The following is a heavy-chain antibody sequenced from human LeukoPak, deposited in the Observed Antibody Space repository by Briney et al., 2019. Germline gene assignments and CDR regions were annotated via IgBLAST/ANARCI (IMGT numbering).Heavy chain of an antibody. CDR2: ISWNSGTI. D-gene: IGHD1-26*01. CDR1: GFTFDDYA. V-gene: IGHV3-9*03. CDR3: ESGNSGSYSQDWFDP. J-gene: IGHJ5*02. Sequence: SGGSLRLSCATSGFTFDDYAMHWVRRAPGKGLEWVSGISWNSGTIGYADSVKGRFTISRDNAKNSLYLQVNSLRDDDMALYYCESGNSGSYSQDWFDPWGQGTLVTVSS.